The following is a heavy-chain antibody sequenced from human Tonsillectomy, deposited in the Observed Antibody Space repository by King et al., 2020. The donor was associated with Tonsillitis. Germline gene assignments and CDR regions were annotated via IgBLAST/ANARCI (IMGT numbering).Heavy chain of an antibody. Sequence: VQLVESGGGLVKPGGSLRLSCAASGFTFSDYYMSWIRQAPGKGLEWVSYISNWGTYTNYADSVKGRFTISRDNAKNSLYLQMNSLRAEDTAVYYCAREGAARPVEYWGQGILVTVSS. V-gene: IGHV3-11*06. J-gene: IGHJ4*02. CDR3: AREGAARPVEY. D-gene: IGHD6-6*01. CDR1: GFTFSDYY. CDR2: ISNWGTYT.